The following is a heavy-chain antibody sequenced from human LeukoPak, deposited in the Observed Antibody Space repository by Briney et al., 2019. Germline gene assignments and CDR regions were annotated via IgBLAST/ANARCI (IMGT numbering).Heavy chain of an antibody. CDR2: IRYDGSNK. V-gene: IGHV3-30*02. CDR3: ARLLDSGDYALSVLRY. CDR1: GFTFSSYG. J-gene: IGHJ4*02. D-gene: IGHD3-22*01. Sequence: PGGSLRLSCAASGFTFSSYGMHWVRQAPGKGLEWVAFIRYDGSNKYYADSVKGRFTISRDNSKNTLYLQMNSLRAEDTAVYYCARLLDSGDYALSVLRYWGQGTLVTVSS.